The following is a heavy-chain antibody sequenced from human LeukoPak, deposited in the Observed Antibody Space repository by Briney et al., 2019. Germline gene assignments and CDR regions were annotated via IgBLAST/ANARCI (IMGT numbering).Heavy chain of an antibody. Sequence: SETLSLTCAVSGGSISSSNWWSWVRQPPGKGLEWIGEIYQRGSTNYNPSLKSRVTIAVDKSKNQFSLKLSSVTAADTAVYYCARDLRYYDSSGYYYRLDYWGQGTLVTVSS. CDR2: IYQRGST. D-gene: IGHD3-22*01. V-gene: IGHV4-4*02. CDR3: ARDLRYYDSSGYYYRLDY. CDR1: GGSISSSNW. J-gene: IGHJ4*02.